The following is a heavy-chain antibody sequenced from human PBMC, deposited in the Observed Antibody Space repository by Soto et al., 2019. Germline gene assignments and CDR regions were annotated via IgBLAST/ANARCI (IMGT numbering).Heavy chain of an antibody. CDR2: INHSGST. J-gene: IGHJ4*02. Sequence: PSETLSLTCAVYGGSFSGYYWSWIRQPPGKGLEWIGEINHSGSTNYNPSLKSRVTISVDTSKNQFSLKLSSVTAADTAVYYCARDAIAVAGTFDYWGQGTLVTVSS. D-gene: IGHD6-19*01. CDR1: GGSFSGYY. CDR3: ARDAIAVAGTFDY. V-gene: IGHV4-34*01.